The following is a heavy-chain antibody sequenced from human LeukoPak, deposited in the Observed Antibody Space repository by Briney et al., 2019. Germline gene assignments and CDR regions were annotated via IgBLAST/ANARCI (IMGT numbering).Heavy chain of an antibody. CDR3: GRDEEGPNTVDY. D-gene: IGHD2-2*02. V-gene: IGHV3-74*01. CDR2: VNRDGSDT. CDR1: GFTFSSYW. Sequence: PGGSLRLSCAASGFTFSSYWMHWVGHVPGKGLVWISCVNRDGSDTRYADSVKGRFTISRDNAKNTLNLQLNSLRADDTAVYYCGRDEEGPNTVDYWGQGTLVTVSS. J-gene: IGHJ4*02.